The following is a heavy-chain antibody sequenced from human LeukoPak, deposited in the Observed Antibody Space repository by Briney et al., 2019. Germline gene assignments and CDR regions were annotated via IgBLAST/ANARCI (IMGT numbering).Heavy chain of an antibody. D-gene: IGHD3-22*01. CDR3: ARDLPQIEY. V-gene: IGHV3-20*04. J-gene: IGHJ4*02. CDR1: GFTFDDYD. CDR2: SNWNGGDT. Sequence: VGSLRLSCAASGFTFDDYDMSWVRQAPGKGQEWVSGSNWNGGDTAYADSVKGRFTISRDNAKHSLYLQMNSLRAEDTAFYYCARDLPQIEYWGQGTLVTVSS.